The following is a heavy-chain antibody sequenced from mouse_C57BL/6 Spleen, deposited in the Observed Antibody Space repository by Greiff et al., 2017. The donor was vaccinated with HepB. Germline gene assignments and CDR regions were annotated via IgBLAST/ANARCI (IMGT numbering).Heavy chain of an antibody. CDR3: ARYTTVVERYYFDY. CDR1: GYTFTSYW. Sequence: VQLQQPGAELVRPGSSVKLSCKASGYTFTSYWMHWVKQRPIQGLEWIGNIDPSDSETHYNQKFKDKATLTVDKSSSTAYMQLSSLTSEDSAVYYCARYTTVVERYYFDYWGQGTTLTVSS. V-gene: IGHV1-52*01. J-gene: IGHJ2*01. CDR2: IDPSDSET. D-gene: IGHD1-1*01.